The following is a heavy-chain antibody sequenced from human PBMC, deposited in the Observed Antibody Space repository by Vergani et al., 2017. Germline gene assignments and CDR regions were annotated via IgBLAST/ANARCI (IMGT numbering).Heavy chain of an antibody. D-gene: IGHD6-19*01. CDR1: GFTFIMHA. J-gene: IGHJ3*02. CDR3: AKVGRSEVAGTFGAFDI. CDR2: LSASDRRT. Sequence: EVQLLESGGDLVQPGGSLRLSCAASGFTFIMHAMSWVRQAPGKGLEWVSTLSASDRRTHYADPVKGRFTLSRDNSKNTLFLHMNSLRPEDTAVYYCAKVGRSEVAGTFGAFDIWGQGTMVTVSS. V-gene: IGHV3-23*01.